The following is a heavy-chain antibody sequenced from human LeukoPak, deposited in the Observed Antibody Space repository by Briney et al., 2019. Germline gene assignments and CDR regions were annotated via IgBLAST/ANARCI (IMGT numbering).Heavy chain of an antibody. CDR3: ARMGGPYDY. Sequence: GGSLRLSCAASGFTFSTYGMHWVRQAPGKGLEWVAVIWYDGSSKYYADSVKGRFTISRDNSKNTLYLQMNSLRAEDTAVYYCARMGGPYDYWGQGTLVTVSS. CDR1: GFTFSTYG. V-gene: IGHV3-33*01. D-gene: IGHD3-16*01. CDR2: IWYDGSSK. J-gene: IGHJ4*02.